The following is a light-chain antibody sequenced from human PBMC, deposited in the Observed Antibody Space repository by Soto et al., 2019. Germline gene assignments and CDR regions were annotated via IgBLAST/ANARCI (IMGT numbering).Light chain of an antibody. Sequence: EIVMTQSPATLSVSPGERATLSCRASQSVSSNLAWYQQKPGQAPRLLIYGASTGATGIPARFSGSGSGTEFILTISSLQSEDFAVYYCQQYSKSPLTFGGGTNVDI. CDR2: GAS. J-gene: IGKJ4*01. CDR3: QQYSKSPLT. CDR1: QSVSSN. V-gene: IGKV3-15*01.